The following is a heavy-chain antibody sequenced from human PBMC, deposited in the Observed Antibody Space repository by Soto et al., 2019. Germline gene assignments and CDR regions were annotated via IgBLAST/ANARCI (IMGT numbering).Heavy chain of an antibody. V-gene: IGHV2-5*01. Sequence: QITLKESGPTLVNPTQTLTLTCTFSGFSLSTSGVGVGWIRQPPGKALEWLALTYWSDEKRYSPSLSSRLTITKDTSKNQVVRTMTTMDPVDTATYYWAHRRGADYKGCFHSWGQGTLVTVSS. CDR1: GFSLSTSGVG. CDR2: TYWSDEK. CDR3: AHRRGADYKGCFHS. J-gene: IGHJ4*02. D-gene: IGHD4-4*01.